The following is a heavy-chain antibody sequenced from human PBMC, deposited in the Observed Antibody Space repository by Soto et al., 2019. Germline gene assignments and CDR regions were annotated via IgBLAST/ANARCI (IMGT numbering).Heavy chain of an antibody. D-gene: IGHD2-2*01. CDR2: MYHSGST. CDR1: GGYISSYY. V-gene: IGHV4-59*12. CDR3: ARVPDY. Sequence: SETLPLTRTVSGGYISSYYWSWIRQPPGKGLEWIGYMYHSGSTNYNPSLKSRVTISIDRSKNQFSLKLSSLTAADAAVYYCARVPDYWGQGILVTVSS. J-gene: IGHJ4*02.